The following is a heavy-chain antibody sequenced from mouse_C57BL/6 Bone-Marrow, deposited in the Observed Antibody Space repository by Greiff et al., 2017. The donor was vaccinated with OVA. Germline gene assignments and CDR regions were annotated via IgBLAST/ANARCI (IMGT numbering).Heavy chain of an antibody. CDR3: ARPLYDYEWYFDV. CDR1: GYTFTSYG. V-gene: IGHV1-81*01. Sequence: VQLQQSGAELARPGASVKLSCKASGYTFTSYGISWVKQRTGQGLEWIGEIYPRSGNTYYNEKFKGKATLNADKSSSTAYMELRSLTSEDSAVYFCARPLYDYEWYFDVWGTGTTVTVSS. CDR2: IYPRSGNT. J-gene: IGHJ1*03. D-gene: IGHD2-4*01.